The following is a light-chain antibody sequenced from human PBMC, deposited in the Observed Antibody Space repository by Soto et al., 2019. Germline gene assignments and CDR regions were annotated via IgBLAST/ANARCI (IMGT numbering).Light chain of an antibody. CDR2: DVS. V-gene: IGLV2-14*01. CDR3: SSYTSSVTLV. CDR1: SSDVGGYNY. Sequence: QSALTQPASVSGSPGQSITISCTGTSSDVGGYNYVSWYQQCAGKAPKLMIYDVSNRPSGVSNRFSGSKSGNTASLPISGRQAEDEADYYCSSYTSSVTLVFGGGTKLTVL. J-gene: IGLJ3*02.